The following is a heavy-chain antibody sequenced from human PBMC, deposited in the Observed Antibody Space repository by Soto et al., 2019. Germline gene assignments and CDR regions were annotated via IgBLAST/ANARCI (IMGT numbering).Heavy chain of an antibody. J-gene: IGHJ3*02. CDR1: GFTISSYS. CDR2: ISSSSSTI. V-gene: IGHV3-48*02. CDR3: AREEGYSGSYYGRAFDI. D-gene: IGHD1-26*01. Sequence: PGGSLRLSCAASGFTISSYSMNWVRQAPGKGLEWVSYISSSSSTIYYADSVKGRFTISRDNAKNSLYLQMNSLRDEDTAVYYCAREEGYSGSYYGRAFDIWGQGTMVTVSS.